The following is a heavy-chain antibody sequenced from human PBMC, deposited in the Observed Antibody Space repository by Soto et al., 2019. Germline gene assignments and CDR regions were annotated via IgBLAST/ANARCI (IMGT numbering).Heavy chain of an antibody. CDR1: GYTFTSYG. CDR3: ARAADTAMVLRVDFDY. V-gene: IGHV1-18*01. Sequence: QVQLVQSGAEVKKPGASVKVSCKASGYTFTSYGISWVRQAPGQGLEWMGWISAYNGNTNYAQKLQGRVTMTTDTSTSTADMELRSLRSDDTAVYYCARAADTAMVLRVDFDYCGQGTLVTVSS. CDR2: ISAYNGNT. D-gene: IGHD5-18*01. J-gene: IGHJ4*02.